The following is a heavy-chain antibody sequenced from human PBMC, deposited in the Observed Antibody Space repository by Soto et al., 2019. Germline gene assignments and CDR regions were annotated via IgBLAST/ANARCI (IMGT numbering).Heavy chain of an antibody. D-gene: IGHD2-2*03. CDR2: VYSHDNT. Sequence: QLQLQESGPGLVKPSETLSLTCTVSGGSVSSTDYSWGWVRQSPGKGLEWIGTVYSHDNTHYNPSLRSRVTISVDTSKNEFSLRLNSVTAADTAVYYCARLNGYCVSTKCRGYYGMDVWGQGTTVTVSS. V-gene: IGHV4-39*01. CDR3: ARLNGYCVSTKCRGYYGMDV. J-gene: IGHJ6*02. CDR1: GGSVSSTDYS.